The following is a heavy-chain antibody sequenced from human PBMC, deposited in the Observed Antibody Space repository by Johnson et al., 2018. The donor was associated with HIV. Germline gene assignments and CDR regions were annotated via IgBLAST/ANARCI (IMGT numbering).Heavy chain of an antibody. CDR2: IYDDGST. V-gene: IGHV3-66*01. Sequence: VQLVESGGGLVQPGGSLRLSCAASEVPVSSNYMSWIRQAPGVGLEWVSVIYDDGSTYYADSVKGRFTISRDNSRDTVFLQMNSLRADDTALYYCARTYYPWSVTRAFDIWGQGTMVIVS. CDR3: ARTYYPWSVTRAFDI. CDR1: EVPVSSNY. D-gene: IGHD3-10*01. J-gene: IGHJ3*02.